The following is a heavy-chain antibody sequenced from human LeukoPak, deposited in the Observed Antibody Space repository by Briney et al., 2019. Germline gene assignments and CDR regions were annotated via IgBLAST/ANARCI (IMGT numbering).Heavy chain of an antibody. CDR2: ISSSGTYV. CDR3: ARASSKQLAGYLPDGFDI. Sequence: GGSLRLSCAASGVTFSSYEMNWVRQAPGQGLELVSSISSSGTYVYYADSVKGRFTISRANAKNSLSLQMNSLRADDAAVYYCARASSKQLAGYLPDGFDIWGQGTMVTVSS. J-gene: IGHJ3*02. D-gene: IGHD3-9*01. CDR1: GVTFSSYE. V-gene: IGHV3-21*01.